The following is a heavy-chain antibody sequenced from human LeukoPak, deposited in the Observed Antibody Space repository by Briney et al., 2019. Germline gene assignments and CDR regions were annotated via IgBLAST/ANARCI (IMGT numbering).Heavy chain of an antibody. Sequence: ASVKVSCKASGYTFTGYYMHWVRQAPGQGLEWMGWINPNSGGTNYAQKFQGWVTMTRDTSISTAYMELSRLRSDDTAVYYCARDMSGMRYLEWLLDSPIDHWGQGTLVTVSS. CDR1: GYTFTGYY. J-gene: IGHJ4*02. CDR2: INPNSGGT. D-gene: IGHD3-3*01. CDR3: ARDMSGMRYLEWLLDSPIDH. V-gene: IGHV1-2*04.